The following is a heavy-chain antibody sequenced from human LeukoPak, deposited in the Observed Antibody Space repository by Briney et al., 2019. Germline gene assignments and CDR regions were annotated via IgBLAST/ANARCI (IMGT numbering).Heavy chain of an antibody. V-gene: IGHV3-23*01. J-gene: IGHJ4*02. D-gene: IGHD5-24*01. CDR1: GFTFSSYA. CDR3: AKASRGGYNAKYYFDY. CDR2: ISGSGGST. Sequence: PGGSLRLPCAASGFTFSSYAMSWVRQAPGKGLEWVSAISGSGGSTYYADSVKGRFTISRDNSKNTLYLQMNSLRAEDTAVYYCAKASRGGYNAKYYFDYWGQGTLVTVSS.